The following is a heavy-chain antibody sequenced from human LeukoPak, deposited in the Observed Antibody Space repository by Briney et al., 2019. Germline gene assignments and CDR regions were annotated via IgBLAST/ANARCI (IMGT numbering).Heavy chain of an antibody. J-gene: IGHJ1*01. D-gene: IGHD4-23*01. Sequence: NASETLSLTCTVSGYSISSGYYWGWVRQPPGKGLRWIGSIYHSGSTYYYNPSLKSRVTISVDTSKNQFSLKLTSVTAADTAVYYCARVYGGNSRYFQHWGQGTLVTVSS. CDR2: IYHSGSTY. CDR3: ARVYGGNSRYFQH. V-gene: IGHV4-38-2*02. CDR1: GYSISSGYY.